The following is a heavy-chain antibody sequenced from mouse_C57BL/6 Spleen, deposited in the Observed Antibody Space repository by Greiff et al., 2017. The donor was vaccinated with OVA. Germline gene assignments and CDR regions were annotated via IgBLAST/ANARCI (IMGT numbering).Heavy chain of an antibody. CDR3: SRGTVYYFDY. V-gene: IGHV3-1*01. Sequence: EVKLQESGPGMVKPSQSLSLTCTVTGYSITSGYDWHWIRHFPGNKLEWMGYISYSGSTNYNPSLKSRISITHDTSKNHFLLKLNSVTTEDTATYYCSRGTVYYFDYWGQGTTLTVSS. D-gene: IGHD4-1*01. CDR1: GYSITSGYD. CDR2: ISYSGST. J-gene: IGHJ2*01.